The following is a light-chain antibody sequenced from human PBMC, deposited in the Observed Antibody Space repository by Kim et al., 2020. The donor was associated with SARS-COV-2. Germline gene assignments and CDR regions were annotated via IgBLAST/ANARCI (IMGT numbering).Light chain of an antibody. CDR1: SSDIGDYNY. CDR3: SSYTGSNTLL. J-gene: IGLJ2*01. Sequence: QSALTQPASVSGSPGQSITISCTGTSSDIGDYNYVSWYQQHPGKAPKLLIYNVSNRPSGVSNRFSGSKSGNTASLTISGLQAEDEADYYCSSYTGSNTLLFGGGTHLTVL. CDR2: NVS. V-gene: IGLV2-14*03.